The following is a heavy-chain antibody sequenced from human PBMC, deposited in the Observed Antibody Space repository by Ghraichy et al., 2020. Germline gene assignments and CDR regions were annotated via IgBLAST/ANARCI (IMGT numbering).Heavy chain of an antibody. J-gene: IGHJ1*01. CDR3: ASPKDRCASFYKS. D-gene: IGHD2/OR15-2a*01. CDR2: IFYTGST. Sequence: SETLSLTCNVSGASIGSRGYYWGWIRQPPGKALEWIGSIFYTGSTYYNPSLTSRLTLSVDTSRNQFSFKLTSVTAADTAVYYCASPKDRCASFYKSWGPGTLVTVSS. CDR1: GASIGSRGYY. V-gene: IGHV4-39*01.